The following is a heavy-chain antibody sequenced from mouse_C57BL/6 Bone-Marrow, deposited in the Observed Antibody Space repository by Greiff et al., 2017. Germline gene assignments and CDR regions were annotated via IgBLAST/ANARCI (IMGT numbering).Heavy chain of an antibody. J-gene: IGHJ1*03. V-gene: IGHV1-69*01. CDR2: IDPSDSYT. Sequence: QVQLKQPGAELVMPGASVKLSCKASGYTFTSYWMHWVKQRPGQGLEWIGEIDPSDSYTNYNQKFKGKSTLTVDKSSSTAYMQLSSLTSEDSAVYYCAREGGYDDYDGSYWYFDVWGTGTTVTVSS. CDR1: GYTFTSYW. CDR3: AREGGYDDYDGSYWYFDV. D-gene: IGHD2-4*01.